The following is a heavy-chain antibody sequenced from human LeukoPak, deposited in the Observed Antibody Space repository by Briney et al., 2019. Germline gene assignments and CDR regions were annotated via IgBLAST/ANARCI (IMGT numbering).Heavy chain of an antibody. J-gene: IGHJ4*02. V-gene: IGHV3-7*05. CDR1: GFTSSSYW. D-gene: IGHD6-19*01. CDR2: IKKDGSEK. Sequence: GGSLRLSCAASGFTSSSYWMSWVRQAPGKGLEGGANIKKDGSEKSYVDSVKGRFTVSRDNANNSMYLQMNSLRAEDTAVYYCARVGSGWYCYFDYWGQGTLVTVSS. CDR3: ARVGSGWYCYFDY.